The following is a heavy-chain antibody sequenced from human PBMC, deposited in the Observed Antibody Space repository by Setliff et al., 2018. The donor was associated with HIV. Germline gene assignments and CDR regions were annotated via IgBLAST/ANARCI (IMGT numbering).Heavy chain of an antibody. CDR1: GGSINIGSFY. D-gene: IGHD5-18*01. V-gene: IGHV4-61*09. CDR2: VYTSGNT. J-gene: IGHJ5*02. CDR3: SNWNTTIDEDA. Sequence: SETLSLTCTVSGGSINIGSFYWSWIRQPAGKGPEWLGHVYTSGNTYYDPSLASRVAIPLDRSKNQFSLKMISVTAADTALYYCSNWNTTIDEDAWGQGTLVTVSS.